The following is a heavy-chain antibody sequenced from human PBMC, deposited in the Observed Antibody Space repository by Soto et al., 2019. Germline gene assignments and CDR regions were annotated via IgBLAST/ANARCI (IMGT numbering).Heavy chain of an antibody. J-gene: IGHJ6*02. D-gene: IGHD2-21*01. Sequence: QVQLAESGGGVVQPGRSLRLSCAASGFTFSDYAMHWVRPPPGKGLEWVAIILSDGKNTYYGDSVKGRFTISRDDSTSTLSLQINSLRPEDTAVYFCARVHCTTELCSGLYFYYALDVWGQGTTVTVSS. CDR2: ILSDGKNT. CDR1: GFTFSDYA. V-gene: IGHV3-30*01. CDR3: ARVHCTTELCSGLYFYYALDV.